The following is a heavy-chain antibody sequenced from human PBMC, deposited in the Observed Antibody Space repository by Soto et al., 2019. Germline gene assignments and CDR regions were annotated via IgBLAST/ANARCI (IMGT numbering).Heavy chain of an antibody. CDR1: GFTFSSYA. CDR3: ARSLLSAYYYYGMDV. J-gene: IGHJ6*02. Sequence: GGSLRLSCAASGFTFSSYATHWVRQAPGKGLEWVAVISYDGSNKYYADSVKGRFTISRDNSKNTLYLQMNSLRAEDTAVYYCARSLLSAYYYYGMDVWGQGTTVTVSS. V-gene: IGHV3-30-3*01. CDR2: ISYDGSNK. D-gene: IGHD2-15*01.